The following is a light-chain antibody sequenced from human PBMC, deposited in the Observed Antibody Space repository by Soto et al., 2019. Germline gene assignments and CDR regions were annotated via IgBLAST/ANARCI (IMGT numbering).Light chain of an antibody. CDR1: QSISNY. CDR2: AAS. J-gene: IGKJ1*01. Sequence: DIQMTQSSSSLSASVGDRVTVTCRASQSISNYLSLYQQIPGKAPKLLIFAASTLRSGVSSRFRGRGSGTDFTLTISSLQPEDFATYYCKQSYNTSWTFGQGTKVEIK. CDR3: KQSYNTSWT. V-gene: IGKV1-39*01.